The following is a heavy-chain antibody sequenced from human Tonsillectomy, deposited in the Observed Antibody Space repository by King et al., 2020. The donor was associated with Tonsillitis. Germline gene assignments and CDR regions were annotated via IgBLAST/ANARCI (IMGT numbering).Heavy chain of an antibody. V-gene: IGHV3-30*18. CDR3: VKDRYSGYERGRGKYFYYAMDV. Sequence: VQLVESGGGVVQPGGSLRLSCAASGFSFNSYAIHWVRQAPGKGLEWVAVISYDASNKYYGPSVKGRFTISRDNSMNTVSLQMSSLRAEDTAVFYCVKDRYSGYERGRGKYFYYAMDVWGQGTTVTVSS. CDR1: GFSFNSYA. D-gene: IGHD5-12*01. J-gene: IGHJ6*02. CDR2: ISYDASNK.